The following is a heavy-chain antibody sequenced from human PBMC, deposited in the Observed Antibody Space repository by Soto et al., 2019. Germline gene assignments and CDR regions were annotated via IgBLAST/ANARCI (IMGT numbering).Heavy chain of an antibody. CDR2: IYYSGST. CDR3: ARDLGYFGWFDP. Sequence: QVQLQESGPGLVKPSGTLSLTCTVSGGSISSYYWSWIRQPPGKGLEWIGYIYYSGSTNYNPSLKSRVTISVDTSKNQFSLKLSSVTAADTAVYYCARDLGYFGWFDPWGQGTLVTVSS. V-gene: IGHV4-59*01. J-gene: IGHJ5*02. CDR1: GGSISSYY. D-gene: IGHD3-16*01.